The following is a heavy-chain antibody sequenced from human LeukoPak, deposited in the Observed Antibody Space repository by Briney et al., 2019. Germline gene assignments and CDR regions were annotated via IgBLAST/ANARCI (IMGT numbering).Heavy chain of an antibody. CDR3: ACSSWYYYYYGMDV. Sequence: GESLKISCKGSGYSFTSYWISWVRQMPGKGLEWMGRIDPSDSYTNYSPSFQGHVTISADKSISTAYLQWSSLKASDTATYYCACSSWYYYYYGMDVWGKGTTVTVSS. CDR1: GYSFTSYW. D-gene: IGHD6-13*01. J-gene: IGHJ6*04. CDR2: IDPSDSYT. V-gene: IGHV5-10-1*01.